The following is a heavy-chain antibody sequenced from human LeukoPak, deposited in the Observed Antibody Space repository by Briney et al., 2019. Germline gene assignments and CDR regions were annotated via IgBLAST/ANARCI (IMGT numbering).Heavy chain of an antibody. CDR2: TSCDGSNK. V-gene: IGHV3-30-3*01. J-gene: IGHJ4*02. CDR1: GFTFSSYA. Sequence: GRSLRLSCAASGFTFSSYAMHWVRQAPGKGLEWVAVTSCDGSNKYYADSVKGRFTISRDSSRNTLYLEMNSLRAEDTAVYYCARSYLANRYYFDFWGQGTLVTVSS. D-gene: IGHD2-15*01. CDR3: ARSYLANRYYFDF.